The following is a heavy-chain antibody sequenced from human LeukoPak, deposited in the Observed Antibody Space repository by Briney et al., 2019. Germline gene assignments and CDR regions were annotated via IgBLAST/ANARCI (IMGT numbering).Heavy chain of an antibody. Sequence: GGSLRLSCAASGFTFSSYGMSWVRQAPGKGLEWVSAISGSGGSTYYADSVKGRFTISRGNSKNTLYLQMNSLRAEDTAVYYCAKGSQGLVRYYYYMDVWGKGTTVTISS. CDR3: AKGSQGLVRYYYYMDV. D-gene: IGHD6-19*01. V-gene: IGHV3-23*01. CDR2: ISGSGGST. J-gene: IGHJ6*03. CDR1: GFTFSSYG.